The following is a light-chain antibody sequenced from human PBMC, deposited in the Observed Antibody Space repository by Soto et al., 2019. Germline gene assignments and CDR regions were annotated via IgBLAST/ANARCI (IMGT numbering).Light chain of an antibody. CDR1: QGVSSN. CDR3: QHYNSYSEA. J-gene: IGKJ1*01. V-gene: IGKV1-9*01. CDR2: SAS. Sequence: DIQMTQSPSSLSASVGDRVTIFCRASQGVSSNLQWYQQKPGRAPKLLIHSASTLQSGVPSRFTGTRSGTEFTLTISSLQPDDFATYYCQHYNSYSEAFGQGTKVDIK.